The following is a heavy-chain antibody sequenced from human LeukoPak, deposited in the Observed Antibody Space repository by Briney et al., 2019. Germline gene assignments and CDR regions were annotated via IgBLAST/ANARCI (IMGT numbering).Heavy chain of an antibody. J-gene: IGHJ6*03. CDR1: GDSISSSSSY. CDR3: ASFAPDTAMVFYYYYYMDV. D-gene: IGHD5-18*01. V-gene: IGHV4-39*01. Sequence: SETLSLTCTVSGDSISSSSSYWGWIRQPPGEGLEWIGSIYYSGSTYYNTSLKSRVTISVDTSKNQFSLKLSSVTAADTAVYYCASFAPDTAMVFYYYYYMDVWGKGTTVTISS. CDR2: IYYSGST.